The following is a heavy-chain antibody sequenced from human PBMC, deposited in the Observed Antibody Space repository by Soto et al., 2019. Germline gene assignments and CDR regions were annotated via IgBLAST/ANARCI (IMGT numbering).Heavy chain of an antibody. CDR1: GFTLSNYW. Sequence: GGSLRLSCAAAGFTLSNYWMTWVRQAPGKGLEWVANINKDGSQKNYVGSVKGRFTIARDNGQNSLSLQMNSPRVEDAAVYYCVRELGLAYWGQGALVTVSS. J-gene: IGHJ4*02. CDR2: INKDGSQK. V-gene: IGHV3-7*03. D-gene: IGHD7-27*01. CDR3: VRELGLAY.